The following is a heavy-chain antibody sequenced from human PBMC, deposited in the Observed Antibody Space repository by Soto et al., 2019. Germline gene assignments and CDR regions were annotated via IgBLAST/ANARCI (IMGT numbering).Heavy chain of an antibody. CDR1: GGSFSGYY. CDR3: ARVRGIGYCSGGSCYYAHLLRDAFDI. V-gene: IGHV4-34*01. CDR2: INHSGST. Sequence: PSETLSLTCAVYGGSFSGYYWSWIRQPPGKGLEWIGEINHSGSTNYNPSLKSRVTISVDTSKNQFSLKLSSVTAADTAVYYCARVRGIGYCSGGSCYYAHLLRDAFDIWGQGAMVTVSS. J-gene: IGHJ3*02. D-gene: IGHD2-15*01.